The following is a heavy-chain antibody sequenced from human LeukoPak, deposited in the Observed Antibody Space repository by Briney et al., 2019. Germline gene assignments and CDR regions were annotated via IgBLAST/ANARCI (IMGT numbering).Heavy chain of an antibody. D-gene: IGHD1-26*01. CDR3: ARHMELLNWFDR. CDR1: GGSISSSSYY. V-gene: IGHV4-39*01. Sequence: KPSEALSLTCTVSGGSISSSSYYWGWIRQPPGNGLEWIGSAYYSGSTYHNPSLKSRVTISVDTSKNRFSLKLSSVNAADTAVYYCARHMELLNWFDRWGQGTLVTVSS. CDR2: AYYSGST. J-gene: IGHJ5*02.